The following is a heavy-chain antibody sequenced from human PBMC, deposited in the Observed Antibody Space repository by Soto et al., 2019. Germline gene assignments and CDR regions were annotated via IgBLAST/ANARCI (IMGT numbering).Heavy chain of an antibody. Sequence: ASVKVSCKASGYSLSTYVVHWVRQAPGQGLEWMGWIKAATGNTKYSQTFQGRVTFTWDTSASTAYMDLSDLRSEDTAVYYCASETLVQATAFDPWGQGTLVTVSS. J-gene: IGHJ5*02. CDR1: GYSLSTYV. CDR3: ASETLVQATAFDP. CDR2: IKAATGNT. V-gene: IGHV1-3*01. D-gene: IGHD3-10*01.